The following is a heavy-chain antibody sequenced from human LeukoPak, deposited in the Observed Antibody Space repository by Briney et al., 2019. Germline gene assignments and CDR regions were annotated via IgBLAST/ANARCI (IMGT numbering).Heavy chain of an antibody. V-gene: IGHV1-46*01. CDR3: AREDSKYNWFDP. D-gene: IGHD6-13*01. Sequence: GASVKVSCKASGYTFTSYYMHWVRQAPGQGLEWMGIINPSGGSTSYAQKFQGRATMTRDKSTSTVYMELSSLRSEDTAVYYCAREDSKYNWFDPWGQGTLVTVSS. CDR1: GYTFTSYY. CDR2: INPSGGST. J-gene: IGHJ5*02.